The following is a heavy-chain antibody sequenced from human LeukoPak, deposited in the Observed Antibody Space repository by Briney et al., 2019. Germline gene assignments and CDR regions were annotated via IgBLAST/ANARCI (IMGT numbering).Heavy chain of an antibody. Sequence: GGSLRLSCAASGFTFDDYGMSWVRQAPGKGLEWVSGINWNGGSTGYADSAKGRFTISRDNAKNSLYLQMNSLRAEDTALYYCARVDYYDSSGYSEFDYWGQGTLVTVSS. D-gene: IGHD3-22*01. J-gene: IGHJ4*02. CDR1: GFTFDDYG. CDR3: ARVDYYDSSGYSEFDY. CDR2: INWNGGST. V-gene: IGHV3-20*04.